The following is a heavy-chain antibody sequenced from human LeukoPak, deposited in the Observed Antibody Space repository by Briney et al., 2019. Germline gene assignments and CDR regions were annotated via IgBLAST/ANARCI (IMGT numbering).Heavy chain of an antibody. CDR2: ISSSSSYI. J-gene: IGHJ4*02. CDR1: GFTFSSYS. Sequence: PGGSLRLSCAASGFTFSSYSMNWVRQAPGKGLEWVSSISSSSSYIYYADSVKGRFTISRDNAKNSLYLQMNSLRAEDTAVYYCASSGDFNSSGWYRDYWGQGTLVTVS. V-gene: IGHV3-21*01. CDR3: ASSGDFNSSGWYRDY. D-gene: IGHD6-19*01.